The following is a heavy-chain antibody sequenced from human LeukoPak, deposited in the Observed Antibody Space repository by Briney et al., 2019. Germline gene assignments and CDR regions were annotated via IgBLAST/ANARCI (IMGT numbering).Heavy chain of an antibody. CDR3: ASEGGFYYDFWSGYTY. V-gene: IGHV1-18*01. J-gene: IGHJ4*02. CDR1: GYTFTSYG. Sequence: ASVKVSCKASGYTFTSYGISWARQAPGQGLEWMGWISAYNGNTNYAQKLQGRVTMTTDTSTSTAYMELRSLRSDDSAVYYCASEGGFYYDFWSGYTYWGQGTLVTVSS. D-gene: IGHD3-3*01. CDR2: ISAYNGNT.